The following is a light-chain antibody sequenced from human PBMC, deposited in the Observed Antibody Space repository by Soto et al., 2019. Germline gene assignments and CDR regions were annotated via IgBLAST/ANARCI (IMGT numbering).Light chain of an antibody. V-gene: IGKV1D-16*01. CDR2: AAS. CDR3: QQYDTYST. J-gene: IGKJ1*01. Sequence: DIQMTQSPSSVSASVGDRITITFRASQDIGGRLAWFQQKPGKAPQYLIQAASILGSGVPSRFSGSGSGTEFTLTISSLQPDDFATYYCQQYDTYSTFGQGTKVDNK. CDR1: QDIGGR.